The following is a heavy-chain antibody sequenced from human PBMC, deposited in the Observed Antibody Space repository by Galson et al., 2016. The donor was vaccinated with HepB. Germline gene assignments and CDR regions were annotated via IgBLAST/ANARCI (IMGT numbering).Heavy chain of an antibody. CDR2: ISYDGSNK. V-gene: IGHV3-30-3*01. CDR3: ARDVSPYASPPDY. CDR1: GFTFSSYA. J-gene: IGHJ4*02. Sequence: SLRLSCAASGFTFSSYAMHWVRQAPGKGLEWVAAISYDGSNKHYADSAKGRFTISRDNAKNSVYLQMNSLRDDDTAVYYCARDVSPYASPPDYWGQGTLVTVSS. D-gene: IGHD2-2*01.